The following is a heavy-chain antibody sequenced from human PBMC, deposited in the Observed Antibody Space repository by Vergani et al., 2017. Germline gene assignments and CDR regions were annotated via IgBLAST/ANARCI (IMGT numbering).Heavy chain of an antibody. V-gene: IGHV3-15*07. CDR2: IKSTFVRGTT. J-gene: IGHJ6*02. CDR3: TTDPRYCGDGSCYWLRDHHYYGMDV. Sequence: EVQLVESGGGIVKPGGSLRLSCVASGFSFRNAWMNWVRRTPGKGLEWVGSIKSTFVRGTTDYAAAVKGRFTISRDDSKNTLFLQMNGLKTEDIGVYYCTTDPRYCGDGSCYWLRDHHYYGMDVWGQGTTVTVSS. CDR1: GFSFRNAW. D-gene: IGHD2-21*01.